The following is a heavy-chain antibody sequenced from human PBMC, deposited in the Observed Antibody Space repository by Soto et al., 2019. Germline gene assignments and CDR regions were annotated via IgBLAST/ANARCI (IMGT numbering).Heavy chain of an antibody. D-gene: IGHD4-4*01. J-gene: IGHJ5*02. V-gene: IGHV4-59*08. CDR2: IYYSGST. Sequence: PSETLSVTCTVSAGSISGGYWSWIRLPPGKGLEWIGYIYYSGSTNYNPSLKSRVTVWVDASKNHFCLKLSSVTAGDAAVSYCARLRASKGSNYAAMFDPWGQGTLVTVSS. CDR3: ARLRASKGSNYAAMFDP. CDR1: AGSISGGY.